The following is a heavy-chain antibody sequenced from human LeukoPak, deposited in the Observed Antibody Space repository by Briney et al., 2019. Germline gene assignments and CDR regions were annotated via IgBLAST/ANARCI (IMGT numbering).Heavy chain of an antibody. J-gene: IGHJ4*02. Sequence: PGGSLRLSCAASGFTFSSYAMAWFRQAPGKGLEWVSVLTGSGDATYYADSVKGRSIISRDNSKNTLYLQINNLRAEDTAVYYCAKGPSSTTCCPFDYWGQGTLVTVSS. D-gene: IGHD2-2*01. CDR1: GFTFSSYA. CDR2: LTGSGDAT. V-gene: IGHV3-23*01. CDR3: AKGPSSTTCCPFDY.